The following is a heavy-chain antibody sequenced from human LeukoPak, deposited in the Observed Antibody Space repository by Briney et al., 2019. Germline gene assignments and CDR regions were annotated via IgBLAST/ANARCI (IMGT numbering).Heavy chain of an antibody. V-gene: IGHV3-33*01. D-gene: IGHD2-15*01. CDR3: ARGGSNYARDV. J-gene: IGHJ6*02. CDR1: GFTFSSSL. Sequence: GGSLRLSCATSGFTFSSSLIHWVRQPPGKGLEWVGIIWYDGSNKFYGGSVRGRFTISRDNSKNTTYLQMQSLRAEDTAVYYCARGGSNYARDVWGQGTTVVVSS. CDR2: IWYDGSNK.